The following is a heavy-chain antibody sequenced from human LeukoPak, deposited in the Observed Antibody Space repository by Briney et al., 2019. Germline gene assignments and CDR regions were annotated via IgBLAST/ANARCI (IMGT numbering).Heavy chain of an antibody. CDR1: GFTFSSYS. V-gene: IGHV3-21*01. CDR3: ASFNYGSGSPFDY. CDR2: ISSSSSYI. J-gene: IGHJ4*02. D-gene: IGHD3-10*01. Sequence: PGGSLRLSCAASGFTFSSYSMNWVRQAPGKGLEWVSSISSSSSYIYYADSVKGRFTISRDNAKNSLYLQMNSLRAEDTAVYYCASFNYGSGSPFDYWGQGTLVTVSS.